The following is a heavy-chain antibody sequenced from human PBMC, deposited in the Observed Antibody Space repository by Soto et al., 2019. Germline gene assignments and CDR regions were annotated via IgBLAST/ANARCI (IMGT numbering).Heavy chain of an antibody. CDR1: GFTFSSYG. D-gene: IGHD6-19*01. CDR2: ISYDGSNK. J-gene: IGHJ5*02. CDR3: AKDGPRWLVRFLGWFDP. V-gene: IGHV3-30*18. Sequence: QVQLVESGGGVVQPGRSLRLSCAASGFTFSSYGMHWVRQAPGKGLEWVAVISYDGSNKYYADSVKGRFTISRDNSKNTLYRQMNSLRAEDTAVYYCAKDGPRWLVRFLGWFDPWGQGTLVTVSS.